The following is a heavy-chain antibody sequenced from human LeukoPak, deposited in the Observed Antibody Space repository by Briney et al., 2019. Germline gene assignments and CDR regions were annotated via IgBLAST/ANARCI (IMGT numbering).Heavy chain of an antibody. D-gene: IGHD6-19*01. V-gene: IGHV1-8*01. CDR3: ARGPAAVAGYYYYYYMDV. CDR1: GYTFTSYD. CDR2: MNPNSGNT. J-gene: IGHJ6*03. Sequence: ASVKVSCKASGYTFTSYDINWVRQATGQGLEWMGWMNPNSGNTGYAQKFQGRVTITRNTSISTTYMELSSLRSEDTAVYYCARGPAAVAGYYYYYYMDVWGKGTTVTVSS.